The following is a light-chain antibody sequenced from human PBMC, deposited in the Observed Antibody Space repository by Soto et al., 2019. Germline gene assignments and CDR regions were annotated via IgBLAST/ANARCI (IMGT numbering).Light chain of an antibody. CDR3: QQRSKWIT. Sequence: ERVFTQSPATLSLSPGERATLSCRSSQSVSRYLAWYGQKRGQAPRLLIYDTSSRATGIPTRFSGSGCGKDFPLTISSLAPEDFAVYYCQQRSKWITFGEGTRLEI. CDR2: DTS. J-gene: IGKJ5*01. V-gene: IGKV3-11*01. CDR1: QSVSRY.